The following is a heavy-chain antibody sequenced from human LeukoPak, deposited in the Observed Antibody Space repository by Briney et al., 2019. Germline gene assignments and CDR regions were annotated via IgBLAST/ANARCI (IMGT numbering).Heavy chain of an antibody. CDR3: ARGGYSSGWDYDY. Sequence: PSETLSLTRTVSGGSISSSSYYWGWIRQPPGRGLEWIGSIYYSGSTYYNPSLKSRVTISVDTSKNQFSLKLSSVTAADTAVYYCARGGYSSGWDYDYWGQGTLVTVSS. CDR1: GGSISSSSYY. J-gene: IGHJ4*02. V-gene: IGHV4-39*07. D-gene: IGHD6-19*01. CDR2: IYYSGST.